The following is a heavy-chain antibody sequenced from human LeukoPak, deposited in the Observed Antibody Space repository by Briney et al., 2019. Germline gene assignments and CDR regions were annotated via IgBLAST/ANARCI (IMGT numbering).Heavy chain of an antibody. CDR1: GFTFSDYY. CDR2: ISSSGSTI. V-gene: IGHV3-11*01. CDR3: AKKASISWEITYYFDY. Sequence: PGGSLRLSCAASGFTFSDYYMSWIRQAPGKGLEWVSYISSSGSTIYYADSVKGRFTISRDNAKNSLYLQMNSLRAEDTAVYYCAKKASISWEITYYFDYWGQGTLITVSS. D-gene: IGHD6-13*01. J-gene: IGHJ4*02.